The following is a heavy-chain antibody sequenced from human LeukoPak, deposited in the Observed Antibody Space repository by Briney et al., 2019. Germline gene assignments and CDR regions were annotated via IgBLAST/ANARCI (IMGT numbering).Heavy chain of an antibody. CDR1: GFTFRSHG. J-gene: IGHJ4*02. CDR2: IWYDGSNK. Sequence: GGSLRLSCAASGFTFRSHGMHWVRQAPGKGLEWVAFIWYDGSNKYYTDSVKGRFTISRDNSKNTLYLQMNSLRAEDTAVYYCAGDRATSYFDYWGQGALVTVSS. V-gene: IGHV3-33*01. D-gene: IGHD1-26*01. CDR3: AGDRATSYFDY.